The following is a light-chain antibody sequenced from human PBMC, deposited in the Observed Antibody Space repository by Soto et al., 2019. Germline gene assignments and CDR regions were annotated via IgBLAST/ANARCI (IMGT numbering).Light chain of an antibody. CDR1: SSNIGGNS. J-gene: IGLJ3*02. V-gene: IGLV1-51*01. CDR2: DDN. Sequence: QSVMTQPPSVSAAPGQKVTISCSGSSSNIGGNSVSWYQQLPGTAPKLLIYDDNKRPSGIPDRFSGSKSGTSATLGITGFQTGDEADYYCSSYTNSDTWVFGGATKVTVL. CDR3: SSYTNSDTWV.